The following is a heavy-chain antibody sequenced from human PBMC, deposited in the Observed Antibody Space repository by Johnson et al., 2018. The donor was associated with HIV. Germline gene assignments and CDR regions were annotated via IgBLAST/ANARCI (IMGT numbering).Heavy chain of an antibody. CDR2: IKQDDSEK. Sequence: VQLVESGGGLVQPGGSLRLSCAASGFTFNSYWMNWVRQAPGKGLEWVANIKQDDSEKYYVDSVKDRFTISRDNAKNSMYLQMKGLRAEDTAVYYCAREEVDALDIWGQGTMVTVSS. CDR3: AREEVDALDI. V-gene: IGHV3-7*01. CDR1: GFTFNSYW. J-gene: IGHJ3*02.